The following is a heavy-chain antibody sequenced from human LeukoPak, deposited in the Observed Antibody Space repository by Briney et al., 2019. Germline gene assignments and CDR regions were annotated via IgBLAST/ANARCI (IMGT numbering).Heavy chain of an antibody. Sequence: SETLSLTCTVSGYSISSGYYWGWIRQPPGKGLEWIGSIYYSGSTYYNPSLKSRVTISVDTSKNQFSLKLSSVTAADTAVYYCASYCSSTSCYLTYMDVWGKGTTVTVSS. CDR3: ASYCSSTSCYLTYMDV. J-gene: IGHJ6*03. CDR1: GYSISSGYY. CDR2: IYYSGST. V-gene: IGHV4-38-2*02. D-gene: IGHD2-2*01.